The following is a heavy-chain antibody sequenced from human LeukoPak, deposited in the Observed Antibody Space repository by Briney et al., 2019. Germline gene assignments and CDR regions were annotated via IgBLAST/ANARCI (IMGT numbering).Heavy chain of an antibody. CDR2: IYYSGST. CDR3: ARGSYYYVSRNWEYYFDY. Sequence: SETLSLTCTVSGGSISSYYWSWIRQPPGKGLEWIGYIYYSGSTNYNPSLKSRVTISVDTSKNQFSLKLSSVTAADTAVYYCARGSYYYVSRNWEYYFDYWGQGTLVTVSS. V-gene: IGHV4-59*01. J-gene: IGHJ4*02. CDR1: GGSISSYY. D-gene: IGHD3-10*01.